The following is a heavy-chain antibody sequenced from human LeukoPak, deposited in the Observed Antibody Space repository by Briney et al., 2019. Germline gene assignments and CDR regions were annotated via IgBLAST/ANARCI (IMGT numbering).Heavy chain of an antibody. Sequence: ASVKVSCKTSGYTFSTLDISWVRQAPGQRLEWMGWINAGNGNTKYSQKFQGRVTITRDTSASTAYMELSSLRSEDTAVYYCARGEDIVVVTAYDYWGQGTLVTVSS. CDR1: GYTFSTLD. V-gene: IGHV1-3*01. CDR3: ARGEDIVVVTAYDY. D-gene: IGHD2-21*02. CDR2: INAGNGNT. J-gene: IGHJ4*02.